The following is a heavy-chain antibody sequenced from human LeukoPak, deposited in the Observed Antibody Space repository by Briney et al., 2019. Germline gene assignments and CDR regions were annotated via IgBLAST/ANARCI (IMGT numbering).Heavy chain of an antibody. J-gene: IGHJ4*02. V-gene: IGHV3-23*01. CDR2: ISGSGGST. D-gene: IGHD5-18*01. Sequence: GGSLRLSCAASGFTFSSYAMSWVRQAPGKGLEWVSDISGSGGSTYNADSVKGRFTISRDDAKNSLYLQMNSLRAEDTAVYYCARERDTAMVPFDYWGQGTLVTVSS. CDR3: ARERDTAMVPFDY. CDR1: GFTFSSYA.